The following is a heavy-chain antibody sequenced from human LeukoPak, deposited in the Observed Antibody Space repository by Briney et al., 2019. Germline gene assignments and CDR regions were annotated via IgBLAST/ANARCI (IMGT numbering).Heavy chain of an antibody. CDR1: GGSISSSSYY. Sequence: SETLSLTCTVSGGSISSSSYYWGWIRQPPGKGLEWIGSIYYSGSTYYNPSLKSRVTISVDTSKNRFSLKLSSVTAADTAVYYCARRAMITFGGVIVSFRDYWGQGTLVTVSS. D-gene: IGHD3-16*02. V-gene: IGHV4-39*01. CDR2: IYYSGST. CDR3: ARRAMITFGGVIVSFRDY. J-gene: IGHJ4*02.